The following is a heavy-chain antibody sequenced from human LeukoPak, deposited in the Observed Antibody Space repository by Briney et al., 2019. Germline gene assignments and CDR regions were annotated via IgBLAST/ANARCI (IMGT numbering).Heavy chain of an antibody. CDR2: VSGGGGTT. V-gene: IGHV3-23*01. Sequence: GGSLRLSCAASGFTFSSYAMSWVRQAPGKGLEWVSTVSGGGGTTYYADSVKGRFTISRDNSKNTLFLQMNSLRAEDTAVYYCAKLELYYFDYWGQGTLVTVSS. CDR1: GFTFSSYA. D-gene: IGHD1-7*01. J-gene: IGHJ4*02. CDR3: AKLELYYFDY.